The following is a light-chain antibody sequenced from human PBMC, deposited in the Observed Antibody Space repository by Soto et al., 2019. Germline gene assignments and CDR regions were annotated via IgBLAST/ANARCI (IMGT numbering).Light chain of an antibody. Sequence: QSVLTQPPSVSGAPGQRVTISCTGSSSNIGAGYDVHWYQHLPGTAPKLLIYGNTNRPSGVPDRFSGSRSGTTASLAITGLRPDDEAVDCQSYDTRLSGYVFATGTKLTVL. CDR1: SSNIGAGYD. V-gene: IGLV1-40*01. CDR3: QSYDTRLSGYV. J-gene: IGLJ1*01. CDR2: GNT.